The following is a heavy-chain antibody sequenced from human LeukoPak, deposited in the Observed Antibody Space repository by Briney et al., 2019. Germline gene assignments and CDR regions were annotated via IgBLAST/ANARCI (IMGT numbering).Heavy chain of an antibody. Sequence: PSETLSLTCAVYGGSFSGYYWSWIRQPPGKGLEWIGEINHSGSTNYNPSLKSRVTMSVDTSKNQFSLKLSSVTAADTAVYYCARDGRGGGVDYWGQGTLVTVSS. CDR3: ARDGRGGGVDY. CDR1: GGSFSGYY. CDR2: INHSGST. D-gene: IGHD3-16*01. J-gene: IGHJ4*02. V-gene: IGHV4-34*01.